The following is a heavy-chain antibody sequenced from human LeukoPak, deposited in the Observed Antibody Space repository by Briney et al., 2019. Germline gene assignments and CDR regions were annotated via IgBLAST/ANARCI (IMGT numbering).Heavy chain of an antibody. CDR3: AKDNRYCDFWSGYFDY. V-gene: IGHV3-9*01. CDR1: GFTFDDYA. Sequence: GGSLRLSCAASGFTFDDYAMHWVRQAPGKGLEWVSGVSWNSGSIGYADSVKGRFTISRDNAKNSLYLQMNSLRAEDTALYYCAKDNRYCDFWSGYFDYWGQGTLVTVSS. J-gene: IGHJ4*02. CDR2: VSWNSGSI. D-gene: IGHD3-3*01.